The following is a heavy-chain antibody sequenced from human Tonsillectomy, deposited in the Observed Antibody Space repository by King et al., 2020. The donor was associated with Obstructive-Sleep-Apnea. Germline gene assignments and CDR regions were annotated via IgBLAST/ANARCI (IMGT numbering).Heavy chain of an antibody. V-gene: IGHV3-9*01. D-gene: IGHD5-18*01. CDR2: ISWNSGSI. CDR1: GFTFDDYA. CDR3: AKGGVGDTATTIDY. J-gene: IGHJ4*02. Sequence: VQLVQSGGGLVQPGRSLRLSCAASGFTFDDYAMHWVRQAPGKGLEWVSGISWNSGSIGYADSVKGRFTISRDNAKNSLYLQMNSLRAEDTALYYCAKGGVGDTATTIDYWGQGTLVTVSS.